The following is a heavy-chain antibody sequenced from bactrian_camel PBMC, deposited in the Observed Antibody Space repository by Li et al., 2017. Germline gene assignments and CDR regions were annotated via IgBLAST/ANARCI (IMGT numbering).Heavy chain of an antibody. J-gene: IGHJ4*01. V-gene: IGHV3S53*01. D-gene: IGHD3*01. Sequence: HVQLVESGGGSVQAGGSLRLSCVADADTYRQNYVAWFRQAPGKEREGVASLFTGGITYYSDSVKGRFTISQGNAMNTVDLQMNGLKPEDTAMYYCAAGRGRSDCSRLEGVGYWGQGTQVTVS. CDR2: LFTGGIT. CDR3: AAGRGRSDCSRLEGVGY. CDR1: ADTYRQNY.